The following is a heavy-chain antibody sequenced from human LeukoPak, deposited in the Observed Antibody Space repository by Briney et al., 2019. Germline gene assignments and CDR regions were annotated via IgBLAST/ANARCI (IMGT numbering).Heavy chain of an antibody. CDR1: GFTFSYYS. V-gene: IGHV3-48*02. CDR2: ISSTSSTI. Sequence: GGSLRLPCAASGFTFSYYSMNWVRQAPGKGLEWVSYISSTSSTIYYTDSVKGRFTISRDNAKNSLFLQMNSLRDEDTAMYYCARGRTDFDYWGQGTLVTVSS. CDR3: ARGRTDFDY. J-gene: IGHJ4*02.